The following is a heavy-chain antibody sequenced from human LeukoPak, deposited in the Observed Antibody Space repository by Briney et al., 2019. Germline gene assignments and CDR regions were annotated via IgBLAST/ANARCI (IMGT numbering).Heavy chain of an antibody. CDR1: GFTFSTYI. J-gene: IGHJ6*02. Sequence: PGGSLRLSCAASGFTFSTYIMHWVRQAPGKGLEWVAVMSYDGSNEYYADPVKGRFTISRDNSKNTLYLQMNSLRAEDTAVYYCAKDSDPYYYGSGSYDYYHYYGMDVWGQGTTVTVSS. CDR2: MSYDGSNE. D-gene: IGHD3-10*01. V-gene: IGHV3-30*18. CDR3: AKDSDPYYYGSGSYDYYHYYGMDV.